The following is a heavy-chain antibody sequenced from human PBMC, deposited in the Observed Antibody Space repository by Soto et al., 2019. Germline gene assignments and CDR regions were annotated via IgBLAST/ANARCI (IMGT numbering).Heavy chain of an antibody. J-gene: IGHJ6*02. V-gene: IGHV3-33*01. CDR2: IWCDGSNK. CDR1: GFTFSSYG. D-gene: IGHD6-19*01. Sequence: QVQLVESGGGVVQPGRSLRLSCAASGFTFSSYGMHWVRQAPGKGLEWVAVIWCDGSNKYYADSVKGRFTISRDNSKNTLYLQMNSLRAEDTAVYYCARDYSGWETDYYGMDVWGQGTTVTVSS. CDR3: ARDYSGWETDYYGMDV.